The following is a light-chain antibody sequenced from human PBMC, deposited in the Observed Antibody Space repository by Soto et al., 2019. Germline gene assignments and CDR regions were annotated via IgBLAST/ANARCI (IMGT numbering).Light chain of an antibody. CDR3: QQLNTHPYT. CDR2: DAS. Sequence: DIQLTQSPSFLSAAVGARVTLTCRASQGISSFLAWYQQKPGKAPKLLISDASTLQSGVPSRLSGSGSGTEFTLTISSLQTEDFATYYCQQLNTHPYTFGQGTKLEIK. CDR1: QGISSF. V-gene: IGKV1-9*01. J-gene: IGKJ2*01.